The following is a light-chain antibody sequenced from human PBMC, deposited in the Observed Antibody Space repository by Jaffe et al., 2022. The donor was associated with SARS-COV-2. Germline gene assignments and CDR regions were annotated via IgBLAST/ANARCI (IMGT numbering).Light chain of an antibody. CDR3: HQSFDSSWT. CDR2: GAI. J-gene: IGKJ1*01. Sequence: DIQMTQSPSSLSASVGDRVTITCRASQTIGNSLNWYQQNPGRAPKLLVYGAITLKSGVPSRFSGSGSGTNFTLTISSLQPDDFAFYFCHQSFDSSWTFGQGTTVDIK. CDR1: QTIGNS. V-gene: IGKV1-39*01.